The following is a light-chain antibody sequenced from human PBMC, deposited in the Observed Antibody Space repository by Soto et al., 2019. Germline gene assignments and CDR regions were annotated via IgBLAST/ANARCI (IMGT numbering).Light chain of an antibody. V-gene: IGKV1-39*01. J-gene: IGKJ2*02. Sequence: DIQMTQSPSSLSVSVGDRVTSTCRASQSIVSYLNWYQQKLGKAPKLLIYTASNLQRGVPSRFSGSGSGTDFTLTISNLQPEDFATYYCQQSYSTPRTFGQGTKLEIK. CDR3: QQSYSTPRT. CDR1: QSIVSY. CDR2: TAS.